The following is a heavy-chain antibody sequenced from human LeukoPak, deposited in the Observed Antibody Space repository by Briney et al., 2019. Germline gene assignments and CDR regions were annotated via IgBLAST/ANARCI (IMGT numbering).Heavy chain of an antibody. J-gene: IGHJ6*03. D-gene: IGHD6-19*01. CDR1: GGSFSGYY. CDR2: INHSGST. Sequence: SETLSLTCAVYGGSFSGYYWSWIRQPPGKGLEWIGEINHSGSTNYNPSLKSRVTISVDTSKNQFSLKLSSVTAADTAVYYCARDERSSGWYSSNYYYMDVWGKGTTVTVSS. CDR3: ARDERSSGWYSSNYYYMDV. V-gene: IGHV4-34*01.